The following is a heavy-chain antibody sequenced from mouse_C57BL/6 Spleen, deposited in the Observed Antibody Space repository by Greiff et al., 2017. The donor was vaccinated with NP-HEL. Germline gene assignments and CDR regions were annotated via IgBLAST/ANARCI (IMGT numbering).Heavy chain of an antibody. D-gene: IGHD2-3*01. CDR1: GFSLSTFGMG. Sequence: QVTLKESGPGILQPSQTLSLTSSFSGFSLSTFGMGVGWIRQPSGKGLEWLAHIWWDDDKYYNPALKSRLTISKDTSKNQVFLKIANVDTADTATYYCARIRVYDGYYCFDYWGQGTTLTVSS. CDR2: IWWDDDK. V-gene: IGHV8-8*01. CDR3: ARIRVYDGYYCFDY. J-gene: IGHJ2*01.